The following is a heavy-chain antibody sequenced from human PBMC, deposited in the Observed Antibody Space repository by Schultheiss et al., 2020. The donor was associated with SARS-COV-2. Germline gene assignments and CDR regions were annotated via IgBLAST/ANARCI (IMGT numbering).Heavy chain of an antibody. CDR2: ISSSGSTI. CDR1: GFTFSSYS. D-gene: IGHD1-7*01. CDR3: ARVGSITGTIRYYGMDV. Sequence: GGSLRLSCAASGFTFSSYSMNWVRQAPGKGLEWVSSISSSGSTIYYADSVKGRFTISRDNAKNSLYLQMNSLRAEDTAVYYCARVGSITGTIRYYGMDVWGQGTTVTVSS. J-gene: IGHJ6*02. V-gene: IGHV3-48*04.